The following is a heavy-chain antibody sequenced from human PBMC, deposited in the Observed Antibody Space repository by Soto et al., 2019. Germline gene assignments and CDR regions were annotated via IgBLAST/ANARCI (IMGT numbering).Heavy chain of an antibody. V-gene: IGHV1-24*01. CDR2: FDPEDGET. D-gene: IGHD4-17*01. CDR3: ATLPGSTVVTLYSFDY. J-gene: IGHJ4*02. CDR1: GYTLTELS. Sequence: ASVKVSCKVSGYTLTELSMHGVRQAPGKGLEWMGGFDPEDGETIYAQKFQGRVTMTEDTSTDTAYMELSSLRSEDTAVYYCATLPGSTVVTLYSFDYWGQGTLVTVSS.